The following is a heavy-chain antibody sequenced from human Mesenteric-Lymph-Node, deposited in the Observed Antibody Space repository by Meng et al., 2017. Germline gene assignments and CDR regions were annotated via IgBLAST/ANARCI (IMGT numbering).Heavy chain of an antibody. CDR3: AAAMGSF. Sequence: EVQVVASGEVLVRSVGSLRLSCAASGFTFSTYWMHWVRQAPGKGLVWVSRINSDGTITTYADSVKGRFVISRDNAKNTLYLQMNTLSAEDTAVYYCAAAMGSFWGQGALVTVSS. V-gene: IGHV3-74*01. D-gene: IGHD5-18*01. CDR1: GFTFSTYW. CDR2: INSDGTIT. J-gene: IGHJ4*02.